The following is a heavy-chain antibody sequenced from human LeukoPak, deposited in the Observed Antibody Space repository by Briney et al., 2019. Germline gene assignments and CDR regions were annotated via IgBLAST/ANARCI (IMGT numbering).Heavy chain of an antibody. CDR3: AKDLKAVAGGTFDS. V-gene: IGHV3-11*01. J-gene: IGHJ4*02. D-gene: IGHD6-19*01. Sequence: GGSLRLSCAASGLTFSDEYMSWIRQAPGKGLEWVSYISNTGSFIIYADSVKGRFTISRDNAKNSLYLQMNSLRAEDAAAYYCAKDLKAVAGGTFDSWGQGTLVTVSS. CDR2: ISNTGSFI. CDR1: GLTFSDEY.